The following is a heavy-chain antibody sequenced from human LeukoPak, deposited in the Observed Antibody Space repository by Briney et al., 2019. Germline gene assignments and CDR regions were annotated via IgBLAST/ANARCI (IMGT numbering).Heavy chain of an antibody. V-gene: IGHV4-39*07. CDR2: IYYGGTS. CDR1: GDSISSSGYY. J-gene: IGHJ4*02. CDR3: SRGAVAAHFDY. D-gene: IGHD6-19*01. Sequence: SETLSLTCTVSGDSISSSGYYWGWIRQSPAKGLEWIGSIYYGGTSYYNPSLKSRVTISVDTSKNQFYLKLSSVTAADTAVYYCSRGAVAAHFDYWGQGTLVTVSS.